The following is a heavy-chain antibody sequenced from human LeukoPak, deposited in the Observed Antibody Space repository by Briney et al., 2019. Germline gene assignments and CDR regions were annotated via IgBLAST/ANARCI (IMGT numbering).Heavy chain of an antibody. D-gene: IGHD6-13*01. Sequence: PGGSLRLSCAASGFTFSDYYMNWIRQAPGKGLEWVSYISSGGNTLYYADSVKGRFTISRDNAKNSLYLQMNSLRAEDTAVYYCARGSISVAAAGRIDYWGQGTLVTASS. CDR3: ARGSISVAAAGRIDY. CDR1: GFTFSDYY. V-gene: IGHV3-11*01. J-gene: IGHJ4*02. CDR2: ISSGGNTL.